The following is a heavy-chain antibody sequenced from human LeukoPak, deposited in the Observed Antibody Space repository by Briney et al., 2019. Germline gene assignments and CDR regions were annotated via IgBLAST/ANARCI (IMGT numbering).Heavy chain of an antibody. CDR3: ARVSATAIGWFDP. V-gene: IGHV4-34*01. Sequence: PSETLSLTCAVYGGSFSGYYWSWIRQPPGKGLEWIGEISHSGSTNYNPSLKSRVTISVDTSKNQFSLKLSSVTAADTAVYYCARVSATAIGWFDPWGQGTLVTVSS. CDR2: ISHSGST. CDR1: GGSFSGYY. J-gene: IGHJ5*02.